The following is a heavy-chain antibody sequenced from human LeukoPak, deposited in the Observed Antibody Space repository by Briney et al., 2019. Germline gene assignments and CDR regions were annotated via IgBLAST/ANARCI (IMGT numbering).Heavy chain of an antibody. CDR2: ISSSSSTI. J-gene: IGHJ3*01. Sequence: GGSLRLSCAASGFTFSSYSMNWVRQAPGKGLERVSYISSSSSTIFYADPMKGRFTISRDNAKNSLYLQMNSLTAEDTAVYYCARGGSSTTSKDLFDVWGRGTMVTVSS. V-gene: IGHV3-48*04. D-gene: IGHD2-2*01. CDR3: ARGGSSTTSKDLFDV. CDR1: GFTFSSYS.